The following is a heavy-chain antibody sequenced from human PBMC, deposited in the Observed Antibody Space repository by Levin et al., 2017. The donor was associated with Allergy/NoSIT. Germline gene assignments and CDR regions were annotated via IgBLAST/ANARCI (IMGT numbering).Heavy chain of an antibody. CDR1: GYSFTSYW. D-gene: IGHD3-22*01. J-gene: IGHJ2*01. V-gene: IGHV5-10-1*01. CDR3: ARLSDYYDSSGYSDWYFDL. CDR2: IDPSDSYT. Sequence: GESLKISCKGSGYSFTSYWISWVRQMPGKGLEWMGRIDPSDSYTNYSPSFQGHVTISADKSISTAYLQWSSLKASDTAMYYCARLSDYYDSSGYSDWYFDLWGRGTLVTVSS.